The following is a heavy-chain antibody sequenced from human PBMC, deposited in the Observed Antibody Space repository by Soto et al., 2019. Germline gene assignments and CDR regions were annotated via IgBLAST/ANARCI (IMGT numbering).Heavy chain of an antibody. CDR1: GYNLANFW. CDR3: SRHFAAGAEGIDYYYGVEF. CDR2: IYPGDSDT. D-gene: IGHD6-13*01. J-gene: IGHJ6*01. V-gene: IGHV5-51*01. Sequence: PVEFLKISCKGSGYNLANFWIGCVLQMHGKGLEWVGIIYPGDSDTRYSPSFQGQVTISADKSISTAYLQWSSLKASDTAMYYCSRHFAAGAEGIDYYYGVEFRGKRTTVTVSS.